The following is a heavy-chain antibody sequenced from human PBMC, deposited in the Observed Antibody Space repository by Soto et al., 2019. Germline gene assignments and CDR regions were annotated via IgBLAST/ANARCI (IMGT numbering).Heavy chain of an antibody. J-gene: IGHJ4*02. Sequence: GGSLRLSCGASGFIFSSYEMSWVRQAPGKGLEWVSYISSTGRTIYYADSVKGRFTISRDNAKNSLYLQMNSLRAEDTAVYYCARDLWCAYWGQGTLVTVSS. V-gene: IGHV3-48*03. CDR1: GFIFSSYE. CDR3: ARDLWCAY. CDR2: ISSTGRTI. D-gene: IGHD2-8*01.